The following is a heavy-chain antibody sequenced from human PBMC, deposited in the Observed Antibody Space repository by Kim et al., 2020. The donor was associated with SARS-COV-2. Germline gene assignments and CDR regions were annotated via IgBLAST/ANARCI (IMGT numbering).Heavy chain of an antibody. CDR1: GYTFTSYA. V-gene: IGHV1-3*01. CDR2: INAGNGNT. J-gene: IGHJ4*02. D-gene: IGHD3-10*01. Sequence: ASVKVSCKASGYTFTSYAMHWVRQAPGQRLEWMGWINAGNGNTKYSQKFQGRVTITRDTSASTAYMELSSLRSEDTAVYYCARELMVRGREFGYWGQGTLVTVSS. CDR3: ARELMVRGREFGY.